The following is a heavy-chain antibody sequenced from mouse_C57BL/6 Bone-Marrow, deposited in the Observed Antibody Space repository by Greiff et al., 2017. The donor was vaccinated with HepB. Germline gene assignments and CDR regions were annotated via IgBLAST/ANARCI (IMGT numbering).Heavy chain of an antibody. CDR1: GYTFTSYW. J-gene: IGHJ1*03. CDR3: AREGHHYYGSSCWYFDV. V-gene: IGHV1-55*01. CDR2: IYPGSGST. D-gene: IGHD1-1*01. Sequence: QVQLQQPGAELVKPGASVKMSCKASGYTFTSYWITWVKQRPGQGLEWIGDIYPGSGSTNYNEKFKSKATLTVDTSSSTAYMQLSSLTSEDSAVYYCAREGHHYYGSSCWYFDVWGTGTTVTVSS.